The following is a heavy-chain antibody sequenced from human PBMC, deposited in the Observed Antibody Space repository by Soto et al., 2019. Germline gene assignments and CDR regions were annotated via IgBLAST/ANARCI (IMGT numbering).Heavy chain of an antibody. CDR1: GFTFSSYG. Sequence: QVQLVESGGGVVQPGRSLRLSCAASGFTFSSYGMHWVRKAPGKGLEWVAVISYDGSNEYYADSVKGRFTISRDNSKNTLYLQMNSLRAEDTAVYYCAKEAMVRGANDYWGQGTLVTVSS. CDR3: AKEAMVRGANDY. J-gene: IGHJ4*02. V-gene: IGHV3-30*18. CDR2: ISYDGSNE. D-gene: IGHD3-10*01.